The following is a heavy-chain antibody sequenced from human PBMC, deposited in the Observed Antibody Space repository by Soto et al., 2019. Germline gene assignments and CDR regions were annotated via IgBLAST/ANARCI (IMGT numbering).Heavy chain of an antibody. CDR2: IDPSDSYT. V-gene: IGHV5-10-1*01. Sequence: PGESLKISCKGSGYSFTSYWISWVRQMPGKGLEWMGRIDPSDSYTNYSPSFQGHVTISADKSISTAYLQWSSLKASDTAMYYCASADYDILTGYSGMDVWGQGTTVTVSS. CDR3: ASADYDILTGYSGMDV. D-gene: IGHD3-9*01. CDR1: GYSFTSYW. J-gene: IGHJ6*02.